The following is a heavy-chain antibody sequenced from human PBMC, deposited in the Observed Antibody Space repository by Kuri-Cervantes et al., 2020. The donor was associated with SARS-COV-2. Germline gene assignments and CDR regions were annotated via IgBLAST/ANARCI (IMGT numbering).Heavy chain of an antibody. V-gene: IGHV3-53*01. CDR2: IYSGGST. CDR1: GFTVSSNY. D-gene: IGHD5-24*01. Sequence: GESLKISCAASGFTVSSNYMSWVRQAPGKGLEWVSVIYSGGSTYYADSVKGRFTISRDNAKNSLYLQMDSLRAEDTAVYYCVREKGGWLQGDYWGQGTLVTVSS. J-gene: IGHJ4*02. CDR3: VREKGGWLQGDY.